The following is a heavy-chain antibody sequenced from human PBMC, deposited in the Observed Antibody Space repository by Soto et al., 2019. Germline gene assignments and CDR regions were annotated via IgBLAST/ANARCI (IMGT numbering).Heavy chain of an antibody. Sequence: QVQLQESGPGLVKPSETLSLTCTVSGGSISSYYWSWIRQPPGKGLEWIGYIYYSGSTNYNPSLKSRVTISVDTSQNHFSLKLSSVTAADTAVYYCARLGYYDSSGYYVGYWGQGTLVTVSS. J-gene: IGHJ4*02. V-gene: IGHV4-59*08. CDR3: ARLGYYDSSGYYVGY. CDR1: GGSISSYY. D-gene: IGHD3-22*01. CDR2: IYYSGST.